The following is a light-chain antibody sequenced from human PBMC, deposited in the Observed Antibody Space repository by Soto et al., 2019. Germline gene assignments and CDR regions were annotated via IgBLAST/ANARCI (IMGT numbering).Light chain of an antibody. Sequence: QSALTQPASVSGSPGQSITISCTGTSSNFGSYDLVSWYQQHPGKAPELIIYEVNKRPSGVSNRFSGSKSGNTASLTISGFQAEAEANYYCCSFAGGSTGVFGGGTTLPV. CDR3: CSFAGGSTGV. CDR2: EVN. J-gene: IGLJ3*02. CDR1: SSNFGSYDL. V-gene: IGLV2-23*02.